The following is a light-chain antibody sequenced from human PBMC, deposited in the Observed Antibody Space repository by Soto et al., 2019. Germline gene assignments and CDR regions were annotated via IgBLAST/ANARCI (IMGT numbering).Light chain of an antibody. CDR2: WAS. CDR1: QSISYSSNNKNY. CDR3: QQYYGTPLT. V-gene: IGKV4-1*01. J-gene: IGKJ1*01. Sequence: DIVMTQSPDSLTVSLGERATINCKSSQSISYSSNNKNYLAWYQQKLGQPPKLLIYWASTREFGVPDRFSGSGSGTDFTLTISSLQAEDVAVYYCQQYYGTPLTFGQGTKVEIK.